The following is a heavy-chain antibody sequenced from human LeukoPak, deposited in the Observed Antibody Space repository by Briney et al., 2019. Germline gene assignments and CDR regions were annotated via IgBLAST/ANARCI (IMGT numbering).Heavy chain of an antibody. Sequence: ASVKVSCKASGYTFTSYYMHWVRQAPGQGLEWMGIINPSGGSTSYAQKFQGRVTMTRDTSTSTVYMELSSLRSEDTAVYYCARVLGELVGLNWFDPWGQGTLVTVSS. D-gene: IGHD6-6*01. CDR2: INPSGGST. CDR3: ARVLGELVGLNWFDP. J-gene: IGHJ5*02. V-gene: IGHV1-46*01. CDR1: GYTFTSYY.